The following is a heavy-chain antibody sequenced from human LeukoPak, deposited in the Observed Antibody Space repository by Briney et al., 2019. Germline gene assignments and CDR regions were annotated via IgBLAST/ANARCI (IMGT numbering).Heavy chain of an antibody. D-gene: IGHD6-13*01. CDR2: ISTSSTYI. V-gene: IGHV3-21*01. CDR1: GFTFSSYT. J-gene: IGHJ4*02. CDR3: ARDRAAYSSPTTQDY. Sequence: PGGSLRLSCAASGFTFSSYTMNWVRQAPGKGLEWVSSISTSSTYIYYADSVKGRFTISRVNARNSLYLQMNSLRAEGTAVYYCARDRAAYSSPTTQDYWGQGTLVTVSS.